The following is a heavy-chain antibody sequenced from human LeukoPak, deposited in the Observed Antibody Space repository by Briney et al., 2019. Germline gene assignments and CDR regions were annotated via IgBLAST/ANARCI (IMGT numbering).Heavy chain of an antibody. CDR2: IIPIFGTA. V-gene: IGHV1-69*05. CDR1: GGTFSSYA. D-gene: IGHD2-2*02. J-gene: IGHJ6*03. Sequence: SVTVSCKASGGTFSSYAISWVRQAPGQGLEWMRGIIPIFGTANYAQKFQGRVTITTDESTSTAYMELSSLRSEDTAVYYCARDIGYCSSTSCYTDYYYYMDVWGKGTTVTVSS. CDR3: ARDIGYCSSTSCYTDYYYYMDV.